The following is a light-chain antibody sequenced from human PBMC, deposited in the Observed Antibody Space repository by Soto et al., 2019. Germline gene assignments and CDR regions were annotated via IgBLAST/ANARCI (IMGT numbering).Light chain of an antibody. CDR3: AAWDDSLNGWV. V-gene: IGLV1-44*01. CDR1: SSNIGSNT. J-gene: IGLJ3*02. CDR2: DND. Sequence: QTVVTQPPSASGTPGQRVTVSCSGSSSNIGSNTVNWYQQLPGTAPKLLIYDNDQRPSGVPDRFSGSQSGTSASLAISGLQSEDEADYFCAAWDDSLNGWVFGGGTKLTVL.